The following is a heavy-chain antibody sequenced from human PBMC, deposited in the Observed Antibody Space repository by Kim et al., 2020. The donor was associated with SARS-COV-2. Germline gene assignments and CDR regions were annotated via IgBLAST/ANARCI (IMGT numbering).Heavy chain of an antibody. CDR3: SADPHYGRGP. CDR1: GFSISPYW. D-gene: IGHD3-16*01. Sequence: GGSLRLSCSGSGFSISPYWMHWVRQGPGKGLVWVAQISSDGTERRYADSVTGRFAISRDNAKNTVNLQMDRLGAEDTALYYCSADPHYGRGPWGPGTLVIVSS. CDR2: ISSDGTER. V-gene: IGHV3-74*01. J-gene: IGHJ5*02.